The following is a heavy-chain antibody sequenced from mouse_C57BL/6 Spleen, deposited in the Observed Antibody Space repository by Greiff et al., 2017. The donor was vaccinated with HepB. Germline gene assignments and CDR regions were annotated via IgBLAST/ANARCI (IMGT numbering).Heavy chain of an antibody. J-gene: IGHJ4*01. CDR1: GYAFSSSW. CDR3: ARYGSSYVGYYAMDY. D-gene: IGHD1-1*01. CDR2: IYPGDGDT. V-gene: IGHV1-82*01. Sequence: VQLQQSGPELVKPGASVKISCKASGYAFSSSWMNWVKQRPGKGLEWIGRIYPGDGDTNYNGKFKGKATLTADKSSSTAYMQLSSLTSEDSAVYFCARYGSSYVGYYAMDYWGQGTSVTVSS.